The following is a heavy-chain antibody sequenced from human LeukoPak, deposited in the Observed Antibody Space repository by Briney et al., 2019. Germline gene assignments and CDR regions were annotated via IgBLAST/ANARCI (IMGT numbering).Heavy chain of an antibody. Sequence: GGSLRLSCAASGFTFRRYRMAWVRQAPGKGLEWVANIKQDGTEKYYVDSVKGRFTISRDNAQNSQYLQMNSLSADDTAVYYCARDSGYGSGDFDYWGQGTLVTVSS. D-gene: IGHD3-10*01. CDR3: ARDSGYGSGDFDY. CDR1: GFTFRRYR. V-gene: IGHV3-7*04. J-gene: IGHJ4*02. CDR2: IKQDGTEK.